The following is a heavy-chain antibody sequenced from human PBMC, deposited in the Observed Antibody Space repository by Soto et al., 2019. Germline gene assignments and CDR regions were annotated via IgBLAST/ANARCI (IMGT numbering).Heavy chain of an antibody. J-gene: IGHJ4*02. CDR3: ARDAYYDFWSGYYTGFDY. CDR1: GYTFTGYY. V-gene: IGHV1-2*06. Sequence: ASVKVSCKASGYTFTGYYMHWVRQAPGQGLEWMGRINPNSGGTNYAQKFQGRVTMTRDTSISTAYMELSRLRSDDTAVYYCARDAYYDFWSGYYTGFDYWGQGTLVTVSS. D-gene: IGHD3-3*01. CDR2: INPNSGGT.